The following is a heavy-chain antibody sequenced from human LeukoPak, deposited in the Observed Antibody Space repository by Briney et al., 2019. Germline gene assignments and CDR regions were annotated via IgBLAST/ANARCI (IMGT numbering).Heavy chain of an antibody. V-gene: IGHV1-46*01. D-gene: IGHD1-26*01. CDR1: RFTFSSYG. J-gene: IGHJ4*02. Sequence: GGSLRLSCAASRFTFSSYGMHWVRQAPGKGLEWMGIINPSGGSTSYAQKFQGRVTMTRDMSTSTVYMELSSLRSEDTAVYYCARDGVYDPLGATVYWGQGTLVTVSS. CDR2: INPSGGST. CDR3: ARDGVYDPLGATVY.